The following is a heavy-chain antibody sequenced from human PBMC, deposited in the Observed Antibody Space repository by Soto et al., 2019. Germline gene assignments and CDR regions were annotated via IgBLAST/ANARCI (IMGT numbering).Heavy chain of an antibody. CDR1: GGTFSSYT. V-gene: IGHV1-69*02. CDR3: ARGGIVVVVAATPHDAFDS. J-gene: IGHJ3*02. CDR2: IIPILGIA. D-gene: IGHD2-15*01. Sequence: SVKVSCKASGGTFSSYTISWVRQAPGQGLEWMGRIIPILGIANYAQKFQGRVTITADKSTSTAYMELSSLRSEDTAVYYCARGGIVVVVAATPHDAFDSWGQGTMVTVSS.